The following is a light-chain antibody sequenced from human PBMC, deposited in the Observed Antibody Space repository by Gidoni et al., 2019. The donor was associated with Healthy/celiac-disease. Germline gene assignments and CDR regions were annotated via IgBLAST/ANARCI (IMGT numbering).Light chain of an antibody. V-gene: IGLV1-44*01. Sequence: QPDLTQPHSASGTSGSRVTISCSGSSTYIGSNTVHWYQQLPGTAPTLLIYSNNQRPSWVPDLFSGSKSDTSASLAISGLQSEDEADYSCAAWDYRLNGWVFGGGTKLTVL. CDR3: AAWDYRLNGWV. CDR2: SNN. J-gene: IGLJ3*02. CDR1: STYIGSNT.